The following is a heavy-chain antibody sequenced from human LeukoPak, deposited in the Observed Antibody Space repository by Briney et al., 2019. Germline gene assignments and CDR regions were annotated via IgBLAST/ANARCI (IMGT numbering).Heavy chain of an antibody. CDR3: ARDPTRKIKIAVAGTGSPY. CDR2: INPNSGGT. D-gene: IGHD6-19*01. CDR1: GYTFTGYY. V-gene: IGHV1-2*02. Sequence: EASVKVSCKASGYTFTGYYMHWVRQAPGQGLEWMGWINPNSGGTNYAQKFQGRVTMTRDTSISTAYMELSRLRSDDTAVYYCARDPTRKIKIAVAGTGSPYWGQGTLVTVSS. J-gene: IGHJ4*02.